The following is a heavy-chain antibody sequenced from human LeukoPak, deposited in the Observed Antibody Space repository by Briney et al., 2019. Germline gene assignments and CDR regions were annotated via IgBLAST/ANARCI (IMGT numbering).Heavy chain of an antibody. V-gene: IGHV5-51*01. J-gene: IGHJ5*02. Sequence: GESLKISCKGSGYSFTSYWIGWVRQMPGKGLEWMGIIYPGDSDTRYSPSFQGQVTISADKSISTAYLQWSSLKASDTAMYYXXXXXXXXXXXGSYDNWFDPWGQGTLVTVSS. CDR3: XXXXXXXXXXGSYDNWFDP. CDR1: GYSFTSYW. D-gene: IGHD3-16*01. CDR2: IYPGDSDT.